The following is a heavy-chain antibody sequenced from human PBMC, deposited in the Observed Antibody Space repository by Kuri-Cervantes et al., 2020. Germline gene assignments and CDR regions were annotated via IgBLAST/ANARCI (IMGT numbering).Heavy chain of an antibody. CDR1: GGSISSYY. D-gene: IGHD4-17*01. CDR2: IYYSGST. J-gene: IGHJ6*03. CDR3: ASRATVTTDYYYYMDV. V-gene: IGHV4-59*08. Sequence: GSLRLSCTVSGGSISSYYWSWIRQPPGKGLEWIGYIYYSGSTYYNPSLKSRVTISVDTSKNQFSLKLSSVTAADTAVYYCASRATVTTDYYYYMDVWGKGTTVTVSS.